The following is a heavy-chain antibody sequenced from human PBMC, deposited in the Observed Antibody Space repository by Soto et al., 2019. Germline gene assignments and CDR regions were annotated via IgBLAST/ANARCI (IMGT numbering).Heavy chain of an antibody. Sequence: QVQLQESGPGLVKPSQTLSLNCSVSGDSINNADHYWSLIRQHAGQGLEWIGYIYYSGTTYYNPSLKSRVTISMDTSKNQFSLEMSSVTAADTAVYYCARVRGHTFDIRGQGTMVTVSS. J-gene: IGHJ3*02. V-gene: IGHV4-31*03. D-gene: IGHD2-21*01. CDR3: ARVRGHTFDI. CDR1: GDSINNADHY. CDR2: IYYSGTT.